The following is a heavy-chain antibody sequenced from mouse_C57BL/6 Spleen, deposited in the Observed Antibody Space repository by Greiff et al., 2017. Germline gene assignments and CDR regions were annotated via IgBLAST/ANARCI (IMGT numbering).Heavy chain of an antibody. Sequence: QVQLQQSGAELVMPGASVKLSCKASGYTFTSYWMHWVKQRPGQGLEWIGEIDPSDSYTNYNQKFKGKSTLTVDKSSSTAYMQRSSLTSEDSAVYYCARRNYYYGSSYAMDYWGQGTSVTVSS. CDR3: ARRNYYYGSSYAMDY. CDR1: GYTFTSYW. CDR2: IDPSDSYT. J-gene: IGHJ4*01. V-gene: IGHV1-69*01. D-gene: IGHD1-1*01.